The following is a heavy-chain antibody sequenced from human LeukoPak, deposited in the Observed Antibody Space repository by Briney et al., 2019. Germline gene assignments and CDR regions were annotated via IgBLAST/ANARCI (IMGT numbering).Heavy chain of an antibody. V-gene: IGHV1-46*01. D-gene: IGHD3-22*01. CDR2: INPSGGST. CDR3: ARDRYYYDSSGYYPDY. CDR1: GYTFTSYY. J-gene: IGHJ4*02. Sequence: GASVKVSCKASGYTFTSYYMHWVRQAPGQGLEWMGIINPSGGSTSYAQKFQGRVTMTRDTSTSTVYMELSSLRSEDTAVYYCARDRYYYDSSGYYPDYWGQGTLVTVSS.